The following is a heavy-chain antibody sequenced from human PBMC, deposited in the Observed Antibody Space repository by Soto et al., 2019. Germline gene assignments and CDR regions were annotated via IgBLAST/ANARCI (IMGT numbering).Heavy chain of an antibody. V-gene: IGHV3-21*01. CDR1: GFSFSSYS. Sequence: EVQLVESGGGLVKPGGSLRLSCAASGFSFSSYSMNWVRQAPGKGLEWVSSISSSASHINYADSVKGRFTISRDNAKKSLYLQMKSLRAEGTAVYYCARGYTGYCSGGTCYWFDPWGQGTLVTVSS. J-gene: IGHJ5*02. CDR2: ISSSASHI. CDR3: ARGYTGYCSGGTCYWFDP. D-gene: IGHD2-15*01.